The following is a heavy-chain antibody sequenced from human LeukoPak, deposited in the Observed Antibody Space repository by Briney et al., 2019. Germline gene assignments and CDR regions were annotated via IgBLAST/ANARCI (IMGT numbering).Heavy chain of an antibody. D-gene: IGHD3-10*01. CDR2: INPNTGDT. J-gene: IGHJ4*02. Sequence: GASVKVSCKASGGTFSSYAISWVRQAPGQGLEWLGWINPNTGDTNYAQNFQGRVTMTRDTSINTASMELSRLTSDDTALYYCARCLGVWFGEFCFDYWGQGSLVTVSS. V-gene: IGHV1-2*02. CDR1: GGTFSSYA. CDR3: ARCLGVWFGEFCFDY.